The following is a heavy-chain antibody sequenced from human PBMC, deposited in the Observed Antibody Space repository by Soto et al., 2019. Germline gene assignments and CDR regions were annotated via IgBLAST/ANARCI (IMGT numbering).Heavy chain of an antibody. Sequence: QVQLVQSGAEVKKPGSSVKVSCMASGGTFSSITISWVRQAPGQGLEWMGGIIPIFGTANYGQKFQGGVTIIADESTNTADMEISSRRSEDTAVYYCGGEGGGGAGLPNWFYPWGQGTLVTVSS. CDR1: GGTFSSIT. D-gene: IGHD3-16*01. CDR2: IIPIFGTA. V-gene: IGHV1-69*01. J-gene: IGHJ5*02. CDR3: GGEGGGGAGLPNWFYP.